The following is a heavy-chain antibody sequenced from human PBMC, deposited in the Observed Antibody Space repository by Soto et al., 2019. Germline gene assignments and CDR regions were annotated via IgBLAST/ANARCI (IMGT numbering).Heavy chain of an antibody. CDR3: AKGLYDNAGYYFSN. J-gene: IGHJ4*02. D-gene: IGHD3-22*01. CDR2: ISASGGTP. CDR1: EFTFRSYV. V-gene: IGHV3-23*01. Sequence: EVQLLESGGALVQPGGSLRIPCAASEFTFRSYVMSWVRQAPGKGLEWVSSISASGGTPYYGDSLKGRFIISRDNARDILYLQMHGLRADDTAVYFCAKGLYDNAGYYFSNWGQGTLVTVSS.